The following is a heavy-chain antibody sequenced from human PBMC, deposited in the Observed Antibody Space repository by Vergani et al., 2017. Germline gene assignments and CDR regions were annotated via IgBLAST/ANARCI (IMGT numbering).Heavy chain of an antibody. CDR1: GGSISTSNW. J-gene: IGHJ6*02. D-gene: IGHD1-26*01. CDR3: AGGGRMRIVGVVGYGMDV. V-gene: IGHV4-4*02. CDR2: ITHSGST. Sequence: QVQLQESGPGLVKPSGTLSLTCAVSGGSISTSNWWSWVRQPPGKGLEWIGEITHSGSTNYNQAIKSRDTISGDTSKHQFSLKLSSVTAADTAVYYCAGGGRMRIVGVVGYGMDVWGQGTMVTVSS.